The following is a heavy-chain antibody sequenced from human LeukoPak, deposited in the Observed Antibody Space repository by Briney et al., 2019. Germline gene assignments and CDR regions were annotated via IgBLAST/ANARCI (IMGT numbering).Heavy chain of an antibody. Sequence: GGSLRLSCAATGFTFSSYWMHWVRHAPGKGPVWLARINSDGYSISYADSVKGRFTISRDNTKKTLYLQMNTLRAEDTAMYYCARAIAEAGTDSWGQGTLVTVSS. CDR1: GFTFSSYW. CDR2: INSDGYSI. J-gene: IGHJ4*02. CDR3: ARAIAEAGTDS. V-gene: IGHV3-74*01. D-gene: IGHD6-19*01.